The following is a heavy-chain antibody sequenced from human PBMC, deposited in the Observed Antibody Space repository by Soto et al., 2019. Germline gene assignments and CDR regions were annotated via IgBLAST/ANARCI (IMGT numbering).Heavy chain of an antibody. Sequence: SETLSLTCAVFGGSFSDYYWSWIRQPPGKGLEWIGEISHSGSTNYNPSLKSRVTISVDTSKNQFSLKLSSVTAADTAVFYGARGDVDYWGQGTLVTVSS. CDR2: ISHSGST. CDR1: GGSFSDYY. CDR3: ARGDVDY. J-gene: IGHJ4*02. V-gene: IGHV4-34*01.